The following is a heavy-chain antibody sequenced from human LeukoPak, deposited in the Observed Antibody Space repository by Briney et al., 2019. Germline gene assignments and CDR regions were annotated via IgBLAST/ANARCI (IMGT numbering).Heavy chain of an antibody. CDR2: IDSGTTI. CDR3: AREIWEVTSWRVFDY. D-gene: IGHD2-2*01. CDR1: GFTSSSYE. Sequence: EPGGSLRLSCAASGFTSSSYEMNWVRQAPGKGLEWVAYIDSGTTIHYADSVKGRFTISRDNAKTSLYLQMKSLRAEDTAIYYCAREIWEVTSWRVFDYWGQGTLVTVSS. V-gene: IGHV3-48*03. J-gene: IGHJ4*02.